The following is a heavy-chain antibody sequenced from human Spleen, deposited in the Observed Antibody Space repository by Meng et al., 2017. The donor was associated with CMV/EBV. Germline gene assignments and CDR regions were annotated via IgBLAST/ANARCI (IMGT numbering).Heavy chain of an antibody. CDR2: MIPMSGTT. CDR3: ARNGYCRSSRCYGVGYFDS. Sequence: SVKVSCKASGGTLSTYAISWVRQAPGQGLEWMGGMIPMSGTTNYSQKFQGKVTITTDESTTTAYMGLRSLSAEDTAVYYCARNGYCRSSRCYGVGYFDSWGQGTLVTVSS. J-gene: IGHJ4*02. CDR1: GGTLSTYA. V-gene: IGHV1-69*05. D-gene: IGHD2-2*03.